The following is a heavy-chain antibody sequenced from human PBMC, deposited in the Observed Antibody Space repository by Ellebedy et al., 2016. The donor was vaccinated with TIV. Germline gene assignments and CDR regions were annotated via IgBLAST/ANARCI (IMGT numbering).Heavy chain of an antibody. CDR2: ISSSSSPI. CDR3: ARDRSDAFDI. J-gene: IGHJ3*02. V-gene: IGHV3-48*01. Sequence: GESLKISCAASGFTFGNHNMNWVRQAPGKGLEWVSYISSSSSPIYYANSVKGRFTISRDNAKNSLYLKMNSLLAEDTAVYFCARDRSDAFDIWGQGTLVTVSS. CDR1: GFTFGNHN.